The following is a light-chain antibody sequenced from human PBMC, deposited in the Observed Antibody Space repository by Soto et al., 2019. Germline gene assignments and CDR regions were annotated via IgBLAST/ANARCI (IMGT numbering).Light chain of an antibody. CDR3: QQRGNWPRT. V-gene: IGKV3-11*01. Sequence: EIVLTQSPATLSLSPGERATLSCRASQGVSSYLAWYQQKPGQAPRLLIYDASNRATGIPARFSGSGSGTDFTLTISSLDPEEFAVYYCQQRGNWPRTFGQGTRLEIK. CDR1: QGVSSY. J-gene: IGKJ5*01. CDR2: DAS.